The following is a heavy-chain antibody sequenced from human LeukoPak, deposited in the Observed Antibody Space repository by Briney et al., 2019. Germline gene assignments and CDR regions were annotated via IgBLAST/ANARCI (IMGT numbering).Heavy chain of an antibody. CDR1: GGSISSSNR. CDR2: TYHTGST. V-gene: IGHV4-4*02. J-gene: IGHJ6*04. D-gene: IGHD3-10*01. CDR3: ARGGMVRGVIVYYYYGMDV. Sequence: SGTLSLTCAVSGGSISSSNRWSWVRQPPGKGLEWIGETYHTGSTNYNPSLKSRVTISVDKSKNQFSLKLSSVTAADTAVYYCARGGMVRGVIVYYYYGMDVWGKGTTVTVSS.